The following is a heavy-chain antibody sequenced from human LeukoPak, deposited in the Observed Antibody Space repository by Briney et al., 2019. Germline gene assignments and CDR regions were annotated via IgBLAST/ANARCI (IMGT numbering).Heavy chain of an antibody. CDR2: IDARSGIT. J-gene: IGHJ3*02. CDR1: GFTFTICG. Sequence: GGSLRLSCAASGFTFTICGLNWVRQAPGKGPEWVSYIDARSGITYYADSVQGRFTISRDDARESVFLQMDGLRVDDTAVYYCARTYDFGRGPPGDAFDNWGPGTWVIVSA. CDR3: ARTYDFGRGPPGDAFDN. D-gene: IGHD3-3*01. V-gene: IGHV3-48*01.